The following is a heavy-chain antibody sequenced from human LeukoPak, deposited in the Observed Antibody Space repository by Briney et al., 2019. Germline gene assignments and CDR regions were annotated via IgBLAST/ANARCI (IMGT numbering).Heavy chain of an antibody. V-gene: IGHV5-51*01. CDR3: ARSYYGSGSYHYYYYMDV. CDR2: IYPGDSDT. J-gene: IGHJ6*03. CDR1: GYSFISYW. D-gene: IGHD3-10*01. Sequence: GESLEISCKGSGYSFISYWIGWVRQMPGKGLEWMGIIYPGDSDTRYSPSFQGQVTISADKSISTAYLQWSSLKASDTAMYYCARSYYGSGSYHYYYYMDVWGKGTTVTISS.